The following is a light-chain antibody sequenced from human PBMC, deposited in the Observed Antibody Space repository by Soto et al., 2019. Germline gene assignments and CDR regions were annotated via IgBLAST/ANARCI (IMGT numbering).Light chain of an antibody. CDR2: DAS. CDR1: QGISRW. V-gene: IGKV1-12*01. CDR3: QQANRGPFS. Sequence: DIRMTQSQSSVSASVGDRVTITCRASQGISRWLAWYQQKPGKAPKLLIYDASSLQSGVTSRFSGSGSGTDFTITISSLQPADFSTYYCQQANRGPFSFGQGTRLEIK. J-gene: IGKJ5*01.